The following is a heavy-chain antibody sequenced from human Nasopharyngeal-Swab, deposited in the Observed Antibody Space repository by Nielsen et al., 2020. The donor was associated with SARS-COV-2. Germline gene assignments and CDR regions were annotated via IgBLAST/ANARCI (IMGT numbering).Heavy chain of an antibody. Sequence: SLKISCAASGFTFDDYAMHWVRQAPGKGLEWVSGISWNSGSIGYADSVKGRFTISRDNAKNSLYLQMNSLRAEDTALYYCAKGGYCSGGSCFNWFDPWGQGTLVTVS. CDR1: GFTFDDYA. CDR2: ISWNSGSI. D-gene: IGHD2-15*01. J-gene: IGHJ5*02. V-gene: IGHV3-9*01. CDR3: AKGGYCSGGSCFNWFDP.